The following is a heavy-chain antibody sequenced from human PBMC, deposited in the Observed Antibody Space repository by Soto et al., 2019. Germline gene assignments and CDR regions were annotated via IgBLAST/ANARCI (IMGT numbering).Heavy chain of an antibody. J-gene: IGHJ5*02. CDR2: IIPIFGTA. Sequence: QVQLVQSGAEVKKPGSSVKVSCKASGGTFSSYAISWVRQAPGQGLEWMGGIIPIFGTANYAQKFQGRVTMTADESTSTAYMELSSLRSEDTAVYYCAREVVVVVAATSWFDPWGQGTLVTVSS. V-gene: IGHV1-69*12. CDR3: AREVVVVVAATSWFDP. CDR1: GGTFSSYA. D-gene: IGHD2-15*01.